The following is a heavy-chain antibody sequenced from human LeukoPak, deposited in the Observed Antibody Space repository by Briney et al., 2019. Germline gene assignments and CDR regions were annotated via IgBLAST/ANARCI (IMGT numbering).Heavy chain of an antibody. CDR2: IIPIFGTA. CDR3: ARRSERGYSGYGFDS. J-gene: IGHJ4*02. D-gene: IGHD5-12*01. Sequence: SVKVSCKASGGTFSSYAISWVRQAPGQGLDWMGGIIPIFGTANYAHKFQGRVTITADESTSPAYTELSSLRSEDTAVYYCARRSERGYSGYGFDSWGQGTLVTVSS. V-gene: IGHV1-69*01. CDR1: GGTFSSYA.